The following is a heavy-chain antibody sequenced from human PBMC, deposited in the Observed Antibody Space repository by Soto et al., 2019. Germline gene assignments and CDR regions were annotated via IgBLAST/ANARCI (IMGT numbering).Heavy chain of an antibody. CDR1: GFIFSTAW. D-gene: IGHD2-21*02. Sequence: EVQLVESGGGLVKPGGSLRLSCAASGFIFSTAWMSWVRQAPGKGLEWVGRIQSKIDGGTADNAAPVKGRFTISRDDSKNTLYLQMNSLKTADTAVYYCTTDSRGDGAWGQGTLVTVSS. CDR3: TTDSRGDGA. J-gene: IGHJ4*02. V-gene: IGHV3-15*01. CDR2: IQSKIDGGTA.